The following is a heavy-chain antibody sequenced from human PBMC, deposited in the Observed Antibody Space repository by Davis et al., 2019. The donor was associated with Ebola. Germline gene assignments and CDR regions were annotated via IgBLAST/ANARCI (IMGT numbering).Heavy chain of an antibody. Sequence: SGPTLVKPTETLTLTCTVSGFSLSNARMGVSWIRQPPGKALEWLAHIFSNDEKSYSTSLKSRLTISKDTSKSQVVLTMTNMDPVDTATYYCARLTEGDNWNGVGINWFDPWGQGTLVTVSS. V-gene: IGHV2-26*01. CDR1: GFSLSNARMG. CDR2: IFSNDEK. D-gene: IGHD1-1*01. J-gene: IGHJ5*02. CDR3: ARLTEGDNWNGVGINWFDP.